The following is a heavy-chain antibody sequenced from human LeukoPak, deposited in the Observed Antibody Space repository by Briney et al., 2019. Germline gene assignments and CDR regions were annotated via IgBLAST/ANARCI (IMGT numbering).Heavy chain of an antibody. V-gene: IGHV1-2*02. CDR3: ARGPRRSWFGTIQAVDY. J-gene: IGHJ4*02. CDR2: INPNSGGT. D-gene: IGHD3-10*01. Sequence: ASVKVSCKASGYTFTGYYMHWVRQVPGQGLEWMGWINPNSGGTNYAQKFQGRVTMTRDTSISTAYMELSRLRSDDTAVYYCARGPRRSWFGTIQAVDYWGQGTLVTVSS. CDR1: GYTFTGYY.